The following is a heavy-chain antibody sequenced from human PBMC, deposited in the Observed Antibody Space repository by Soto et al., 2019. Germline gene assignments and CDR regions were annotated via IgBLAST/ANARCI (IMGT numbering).Heavy chain of an antibody. CDR3: ATDYYDSSGYYSDY. V-gene: IGHV4-59*01. CDR1: GGSISSYY. Sequence: NPSETLSLTCTVSGGSISSYYWSWIRQPPGKGLEWIGYIYYSGSTNYNPSLKSRVTISVDTSKNQFSLKLSSVTAADTAVYYCATDYYDSSGYYSDYWGQGTLVTVSS. CDR2: IYYSGST. J-gene: IGHJ4*02. D-gene: IGHD3-22*01.